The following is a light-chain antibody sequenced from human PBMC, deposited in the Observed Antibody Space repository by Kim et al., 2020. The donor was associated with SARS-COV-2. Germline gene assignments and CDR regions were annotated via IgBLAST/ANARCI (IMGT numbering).Light chain of an antibody. V-gene: IGKV3-11*01. Sequence: EIVLTQSPATLPLSPGERATLSCRASQNVYTYLAWYQQIRGQAPRLLIYDASYRATDIPAMFSGSGSGTDFTLTISRLEPEDFAVYYCQQRYDWPITFGQGTRLEIK. J-gene: IGKJ5*01. CDR2: DAS. CDR3: QQRYDWPIT. CDR1: QNVYTY.